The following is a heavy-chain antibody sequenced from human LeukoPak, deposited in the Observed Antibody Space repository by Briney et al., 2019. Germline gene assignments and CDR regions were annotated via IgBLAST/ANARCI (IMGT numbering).Heavy chain of an antibody. D-gene: IGHD2-2*01. Sequence: PGGSLTLSCAASGFTLNKYWMHWVRQAPGKGLVWVSRINIDGSSISYADSVRGRFTISRDNAKNTLYLQMNNLRAEDTAVYYCTRIPADQTFFDFWGQGTLVTVSS. V-gene: IGHV3-74*01. CDR3: TRIPADQTFFDF. J-gene: IGHJ4*02. CDR2: INIDGSSI. CDR1: GFTLNKYW.